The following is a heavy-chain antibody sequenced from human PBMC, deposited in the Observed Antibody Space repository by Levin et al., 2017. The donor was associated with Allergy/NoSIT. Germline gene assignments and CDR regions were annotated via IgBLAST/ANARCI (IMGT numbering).Heavy chain of an antibody. CDR3: AKGRGSPDAFDI. V-gene: IGHV3-30*18. CDR1: GFTFSSYG. Sequence: QPGGSLRLSCAASGFTFSSYGMHWVRQAPGKGLEWVAVISYDGSNKYYADSVKGRFTISRDNSKNTLYLQMNSLRAEDTAVYYCAKGRGSPDAFDIWGQGTMVTVSS. J-gene: IGHJ3*02. D-gene: IGHD2-15*01. CDR2: ISYDGSNK.